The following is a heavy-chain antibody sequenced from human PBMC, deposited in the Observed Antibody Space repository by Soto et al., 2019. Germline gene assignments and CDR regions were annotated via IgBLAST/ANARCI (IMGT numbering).Heavy chain of an antibody. V-gene: IGHV1-69*18. Sequence: VQLVQSGAEVQKPGSSVKVSCKASGGTFSSYAISWVRQAPGQGLEWMGRIIPISGTANYAPKFQGRVTLTADESTRTAYMELSSLRSEDTAVYYCARSQGSSTSLEIYYYYDYGMDVWGQGTTVTVSS. J-gene: IGHJ6*02. CDR1: GGTFSSYA. D-gene: IGHD2-2*01. CDR2: IIPISGTA. CDR3: ARSQGSSTSLEIYYYYDYGMDV.